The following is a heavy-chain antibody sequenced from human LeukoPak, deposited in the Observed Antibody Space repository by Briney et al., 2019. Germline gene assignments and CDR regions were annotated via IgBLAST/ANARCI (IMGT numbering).Heavy chain of an antibody. Sequence: GASVKVSCKASGYTFTSYYIHWVRQAPGQGLEWMGIINPSGGSTSYAQKFQGRVTMTRDMSTSTVYMELSSLRSEDTAVYYCAVPSRGAVGFDYWGQGTLVTVSS. CDR2: INPSGGST. V-gene: IGHV1-46*01. CDR1: GYTFTSYY. D-gene: IGHD1-26*01. CDR3: AVPSRGAVGFDY. J-gene: IGHJ4*02.